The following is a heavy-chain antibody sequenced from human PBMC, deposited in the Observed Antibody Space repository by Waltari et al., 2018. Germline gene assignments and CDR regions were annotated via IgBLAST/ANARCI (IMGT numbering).Heavy chain of an antibody. J-gene: IGHJ4*02. D-gene: IGHD4-17*01. CDR1: GFTFSPYW. Sequence: EVQLAESGGGLVQPGVSLRLSCAASGFTFSPYWMHWVREGPGKGLVWVSRINTDGSTINYADSVKGRFTISRDNAKNTLYLQMNSLRAEDTAVYYCTREDYGGKDYWGQGTLVTVSS. CDR3: TREDYGGKDY. CDR2: INTDGSTI. V-gene: IGHV3-74*01.